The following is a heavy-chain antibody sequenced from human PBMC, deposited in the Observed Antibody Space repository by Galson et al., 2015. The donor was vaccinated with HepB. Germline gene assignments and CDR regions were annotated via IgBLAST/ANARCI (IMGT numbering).Heavy chain of an antibody. CDR3: AREGSSGWYEALSMDV. Sequence: SLRLSCAASGFTFSSYSMNWVRQAPGKGLEWVSSISSSCNYIYNADSVKGRFTIPRDNAKNSLYLQMNSLRAEDTAVYYCAREGSSGWYEALSMDVWGQGTLVTVSS. CDR2: ISSSCNYI. V-gene: IGHV3-21*01. D-gene: IGHD6-19*01. CDR1: GFTFSSYS. J-gene: IGHJ1*01.